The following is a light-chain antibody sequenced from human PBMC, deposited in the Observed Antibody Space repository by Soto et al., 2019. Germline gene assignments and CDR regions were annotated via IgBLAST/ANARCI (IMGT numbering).Light chain of an antibody. CDR2: EGS. J-gene: IGLJ3*02. CDR3: CSYAGSSTPNWV. CDR1: SSDVGSYNL. V-gene: IGLV2-23*01. Sequence: QSALTQPASVSGSPGQSITISCTGTSSDVGSYNLVSWYQQHPGKAPKLMIYEGSKRPSGVSNRFSGSKSGNTASLTISGLQAEDEADYYCCSYAGSSTPNWVFGGGIKLTVL.